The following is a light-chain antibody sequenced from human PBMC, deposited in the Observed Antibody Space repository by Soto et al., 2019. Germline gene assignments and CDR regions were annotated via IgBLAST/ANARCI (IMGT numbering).Light chain of an antibody. J-gene: IGLJ1*01. CDR2: EVS. V-gene: IGLV2-18*02. CDR1: SSDVGSYNR. CDR3: NSYPGTSTYA. Sequence: QSALTQPPSVSGSPGQSVAISCTGTSSDVGSYNRVSWYQQPPGAAPKLMIYEVSNRPSGVPDRFSGSKSGNTASLTISGLQAEDEAEYYCNSYPGTSTYAFGTTTKLTVL.